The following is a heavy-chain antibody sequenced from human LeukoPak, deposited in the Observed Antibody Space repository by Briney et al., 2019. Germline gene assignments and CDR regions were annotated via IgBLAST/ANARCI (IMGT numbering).Heavy chain of an antibody. Sequence: SETLSLTCAVYGGSFSGYYWSWIRQPPGKGLEWIGEINHSGSTNYNPSLKSRVTISVDTSKNQFSLKLSSVTAADTAVYYCRVSGTAMANFDYWGQGTLVTVSS. V-gene: IGHV4-34*03. J-gene: IGHJ4*02. CDR2: INHSGST. CDR3: RVSGTAMANFDY. CDR1: GGSFSGYY. D-gene: IGHD5-18*01.